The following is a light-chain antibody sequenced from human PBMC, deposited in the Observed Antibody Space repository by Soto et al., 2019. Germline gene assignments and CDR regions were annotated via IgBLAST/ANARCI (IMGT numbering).Light chain of an antibody. CDR3: QQFGSSIPHT. Sequence: EIVMTQSPGTLSLSPGERATISCRASQVIGSRYLAWYHQKSGQAPRLLIYGASSRATGIPERFSGSGSGTDFTLTISRLEPDDFGVYYYQQFGSSIPHTFGQGTKLEIK. CDR1: QVIGSRY. J-gene: IGKJ2*01. CDR2: GAS. V-gene: IGKV3-20*01.